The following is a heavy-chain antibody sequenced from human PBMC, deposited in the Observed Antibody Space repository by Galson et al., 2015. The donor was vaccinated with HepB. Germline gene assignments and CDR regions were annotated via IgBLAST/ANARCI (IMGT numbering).Heavy chain of an antibody. CDR3: AKFETAGYWYFDL. V-gene: IGHV3-23*01. Sequence: SLRLSCATSGFTSSDYAMSWVRQAPGKGLEWASAIGASGGDTYYADSVKGRFTISRDNAKNILYLQINSLRADDMAVYYCAKFETAGYWYFDLWGRGTLVTVSS. J-gene: IGHJ2*01. CDR2: IGASGGDT. CDR1: GFTSSDYA. D-gene: IGHD2-21*02.